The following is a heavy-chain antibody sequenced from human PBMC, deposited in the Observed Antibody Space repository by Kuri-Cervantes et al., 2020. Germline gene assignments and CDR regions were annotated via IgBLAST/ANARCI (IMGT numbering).Heavy chain of an antibody. CDR3: AREMYDFWSGSVNRYYYYYTDG. V-gene: IGHV1-69*04. CDR1: GGTFSSYA. D-gene: IGHD3-3*01. Sequence: SVKVSCKASGGTFSSYAISWVRQAPGQGLEWMGRIIPILGTANYAQKFQGRVTITADKSTSTAHMELSSLRSEDTAVYYCAREMYDFWSGSVNRYYYYYTDGWRKGTTVTVSS. J-gene: IGHJ6*03. CDR2: IIPILGTA.